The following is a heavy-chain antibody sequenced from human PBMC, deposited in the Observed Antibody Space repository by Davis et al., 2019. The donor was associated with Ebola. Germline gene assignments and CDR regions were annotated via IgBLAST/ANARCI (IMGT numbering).Heavy chain of an antibody. D-gene: IGHD6-6*01. V-gene: IGHV3-15*01. CDR1: GFTFSNAW. CDR3: TTVVGVAARPHYYYYYDMDV. Sequence: PGGSLRLSCAASGFTFSNAWMSWVRQAPGKGLEWVGRIKSKTDGGTTDYAAPVKGRFTISRDDSKNTLYLQMNSLKTEDTAVYYCTTVVGVAARPHYYYYYDMDVWGKGTTVTVSS. CDR2: IKSKTDGGTT. J-gene: IGHJ6*03.